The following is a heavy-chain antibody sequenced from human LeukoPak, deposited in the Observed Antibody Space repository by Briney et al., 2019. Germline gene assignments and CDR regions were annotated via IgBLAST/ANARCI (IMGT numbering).Heavy chain of an antibody. CDR2: ISGSGGST. CDR3: ARTKYYDSSGYSYGMDV. V-gene: IGHV3-23*01. Sequence: PGGSLRLSCAASGFTFSSYAMSWVRQAPGKGLEWVSAISGSGGSTYYADSVKGRFTISRDNSKNTLYLQMNSLRAEDTAVYYCARTKYYDSSGYSYGMDVWGQGTTVTVSS. J-gene: IGHJ6*02. CDR1: GFTFSSYA. D-gene: IGHD3-22*01.